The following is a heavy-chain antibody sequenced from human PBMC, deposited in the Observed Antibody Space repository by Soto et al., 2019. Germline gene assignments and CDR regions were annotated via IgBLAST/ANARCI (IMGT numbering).Heavy chain of an antibody. CDR2: ISSSGGNV. Sequence: GGSLRFSCAASGFTFSTYAMIWVRRAPGKGLEWVSSISSSGGNVYYADSVKGRFTISRDNSKSTLFLQMNSLRAEDTGVYYCAKGDESPPPSRTLGYWGQGTLVTVSS. D-gene: IGHD3-16*01. CDR1: GFTFSTYA. V-gene: IGHV3-23*01. CDR3: AKGDESPPPSRTLGY. J-gene: IGHJ4*02.